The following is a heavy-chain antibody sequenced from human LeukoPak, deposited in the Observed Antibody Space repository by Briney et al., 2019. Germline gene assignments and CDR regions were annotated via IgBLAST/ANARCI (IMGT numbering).Heavy chain of an antibody. D-gene: IGHD6-13*01. CDR2: ADYDGSDT. CDR3: ATLAAAGANY. Sequence: GGSLRLSCAASGFTFSRYWMHWVRQAPGKGLVWVSRADYDGSDTSYADSVRGRFTISRDNAKNTLYLQMNSLSAEDTAVYYCATLAAAGANYWGQGTLVTVSS. J-gene: IGHJ4*02. CDR1: GFTFSRYW. V-gene: IGHV3-74*01.